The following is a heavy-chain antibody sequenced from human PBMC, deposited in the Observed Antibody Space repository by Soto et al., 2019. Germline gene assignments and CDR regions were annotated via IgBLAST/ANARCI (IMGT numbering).Heavy chain of an antibody. CDR1: GYSFTSYW. V-gene: IGHV5-10-1*01. CDR3: ARTPTSGYCSSTSCPYYYGMDV. D-gene: IGHD2-2*01. J-gene: IGHJ6*02. CDR2: IDPSDSYT. Sequence: GESLKISCKGSGYSFTSYWISWVRQMPGKGLEWMGRIDPSDSYTNYSPSFQGHVTISADKSISTAYLQWSSLKASDTAMYYCARTPTSGYCSSTSCPYYYGMDVWGQGTTVTV.